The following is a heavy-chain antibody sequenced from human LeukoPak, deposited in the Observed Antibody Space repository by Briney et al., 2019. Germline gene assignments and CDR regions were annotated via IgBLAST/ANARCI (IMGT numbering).Heavy chain of an antibody. CDR1: GYSFTSYW. V-gene: IGHV5-51*01. Sequence: GESLKISCKGSGYSFTSYWIGWVRQMPGKGLEWMGIIYPGDSDTRYSPSFQGQVTISADKSISTAHLQWSSLKASDTAMYYCARHPRLGYSYGPDAFDIWGQGTMVTVSS. J-gene: IGHJ3*02. CDR3: ARHPRLGYSYGPDAFDI. D-gene: IGHD5-18*01. CDR2: IYPGDSDT.